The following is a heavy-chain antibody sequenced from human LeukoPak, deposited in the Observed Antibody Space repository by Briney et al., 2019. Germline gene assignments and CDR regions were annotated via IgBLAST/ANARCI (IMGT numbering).Heavy chain of an antibody. CDR1: GGTFSSYA. CDR2: ISAYNGNT. CDR3: ATDPHVRIAAAGGRYFDL. V-gene: IGHV1-18*01. J-gene: IGHJ2*01. Sequence: ASVKVSCKASGGTFSSYAISWVRQAPGQGLEWMGWISAYNGNTNYAQKLQGRVTMTTDTSTSTAYMELRSLRSEDTAVYYCATDPHVRIAAAGGRYFDLWGRGTLVTVSS. D-gene: IGHD6-13*01.